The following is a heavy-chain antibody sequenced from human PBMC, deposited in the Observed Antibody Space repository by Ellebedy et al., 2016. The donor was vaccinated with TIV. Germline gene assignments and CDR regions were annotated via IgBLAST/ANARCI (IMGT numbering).Heavy chain of an antibody. CDR2: ITPYNGKK. V-gene: IGHV1-18*01. CDR1: GYTFNLYG. D-gene: IGHD2-21*01. Sequence: ASVKVSXXASGYTFNLYGISWVRQAPGQGLEWVGWITPYNGKKEYAEKFQGRVTMTTDTSTSTVYMDLSSLRSDDTATYYCARGGESYWVPKGDYWGQGTLVTVSS. CDR3: ARGGESYWVPKGDY. J-gene: IGHJ4*02.